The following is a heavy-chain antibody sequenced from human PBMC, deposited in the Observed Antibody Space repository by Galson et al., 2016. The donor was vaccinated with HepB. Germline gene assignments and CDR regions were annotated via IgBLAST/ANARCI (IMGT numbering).Heavy chain of an antibody. V-gene: IGHV3-74*01. CDR3: VRDHSVVPTTAYNWFDP. CDR1: SHW. J-gene: IGHJ5*02. Sequence: SHWMHWVRQDLGKGLVWVSRINSDGTISNYADSVKGRFTISRDNAKNTLYLQMNSLRAEDTAVYFCVRDHSVVPTTAYNWFDPWGRGTLVTVSS. CDR2: INSDGTIS. D-gene: IGHD4-23*01.